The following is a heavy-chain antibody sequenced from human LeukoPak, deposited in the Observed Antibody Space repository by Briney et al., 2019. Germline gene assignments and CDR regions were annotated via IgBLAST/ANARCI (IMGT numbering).Heavy chain of an antibody. V-gene: IGHV4-39*01. CDR3: ARRVAAAGTPLKYYFDY. CDR1: GGSIRSSSYY. Sequence: SETLSLTCTVSGGSIRSSSYYWGWIGQPPGKGLEWIGSIYYSGSTYYNPSLKSRVTISVDTSKNQFSLKLSSVTAADTAVYYCARRVAAAGTPLKYYFDYWGQGTLVTVSS. J-gene: IGHJ4*02. D-gene: IGHD6-13*01. CDR2: IYYSGST.